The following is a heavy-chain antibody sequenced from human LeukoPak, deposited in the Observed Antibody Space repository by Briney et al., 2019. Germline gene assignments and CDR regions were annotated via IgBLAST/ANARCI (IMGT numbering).Heavy chain of an antibody. J-gene: IGHJ4*02. V-gene: IGHV3-23*01. CDR2: ISGSGGST. D-gene: IGHD3-10*01. Sequence: QTGGSLRLSCAASGFTFSSDAMSWVRQAPGKGLEWVSAISGSGGSTYYADSVKGRFTISRDNSKNTLYLQMNSLRAEDTAVYYCARGSGSYGIFDYWGQGTLVTVSS. CDR3: ARGSGSYGIFDY. CDR1: GFTFSSDA.